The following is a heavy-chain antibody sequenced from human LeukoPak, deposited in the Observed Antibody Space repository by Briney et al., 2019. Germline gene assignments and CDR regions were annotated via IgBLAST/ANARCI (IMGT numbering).Heavy chain of an antibody. CDR3: ADFYCVAWTDPSSVTY. D-gene: IGHD3-10*02. J-gene: IGHJ4*02. CDR1: GFDFRSSG. CDR2: IRNDGSNK. V-gene: IGHV3-30*02. Sequence: PGGSLRLSCAASGFDFRSSGMHWVRQAPGKGLEWVGFIRNDGSNKYYGDSVKGRFTLSRDNFKDTLYMQMTSLRIGDTAVDYCADFYCVAWTDPSSVTYWGQGTLVTVSS.